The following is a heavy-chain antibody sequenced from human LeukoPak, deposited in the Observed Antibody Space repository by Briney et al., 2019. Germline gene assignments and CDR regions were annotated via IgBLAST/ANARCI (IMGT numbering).Heavy chain of an antibody. Sequence: GASVKVSCTASGYTFTGDYIHWVRQAPGQGLEWMGWINPNTGGTNYAQKFRGRVTMTRDTSISTAYMELSRLRSDDTAVYYCARDSDTSSWTLWGQGTLVTVSP. CDR2: INPNTGGT. D-gene: IGHD6-13*01. CDR3: ARDSDTSSWTL. CDR1: GYTFTGDY. J-gene: IGHJ4*02. V-gene: IGHV1-2*02.